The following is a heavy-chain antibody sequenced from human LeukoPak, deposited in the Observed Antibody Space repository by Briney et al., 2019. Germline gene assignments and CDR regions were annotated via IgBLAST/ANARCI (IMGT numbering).Heavy chain of an antibody. V-gene: IGHV3-33*08. CDR3: VREQYGDDDAFDI. CDR1: GFTFSSYW. Sequence: GGSLRLSCAASGFTFSSYWMHWVRQAPGKGLEWVGVIWYDGSNKYYADSVKGRFTISRDNSKNTLSLQMNSLRAEDTAVYYCVREQYGDDDAFDIWGQGTMVTVSS. J-gene: IGHJ3*02. CDR2: IWYDGSNK. D-gene: IGHD4-17*01.